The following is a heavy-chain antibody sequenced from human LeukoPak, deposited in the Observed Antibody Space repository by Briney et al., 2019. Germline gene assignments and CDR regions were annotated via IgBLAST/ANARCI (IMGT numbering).Heavy chain of an antibody. V-gene: IGHV1-69*01. CDR3: ARGTYSGSYLYYFDY. Sequence: ASVKVSCKASGGTFSSYAISWVRQAPGQGLGWMGGIIPIFGTANYAQKFQGRVTITADESTSTAYMELSSLRSEDTAVYYCARGTYSGSYLYYFDYWGQGTLVTVSS. J-gene: IGHJ4*02. CDR2: IIPIFGTA. CDR1: GGTFSSYA. D-gene: IGHD1-26*01.